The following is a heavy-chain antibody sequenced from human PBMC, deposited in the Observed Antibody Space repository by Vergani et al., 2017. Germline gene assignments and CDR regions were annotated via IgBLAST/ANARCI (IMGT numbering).Heavy chain of an antibody. CDR1: GGTFSSYA. CDR3: AREARRYDFWSGYQLFGP. CDR2: IIPIFGTA. D-gene: IGHD3-3*01. V-gene: IGHV1-69*01. J-gene: IGHJ5*02. Sequence: QVQLVQSGAEVKKPGSSVKVSCKASGGTFSSYAISWVRQAPGQGLEWMGGIIPIFGTANYAQKFQGRVTITADESTSTAYMELSSLRSEDTAVYYCAREARRYDFWSGYQLFGPWGQGTLVTVSS.